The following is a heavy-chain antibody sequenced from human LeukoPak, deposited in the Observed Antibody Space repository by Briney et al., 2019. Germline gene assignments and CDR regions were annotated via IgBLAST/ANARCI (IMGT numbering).Heavy chain of an antibody. Sequence: PGGSLRLSCAASGFTFSSYGMHWVRQAPGKGMEWVAFIRYDGSNKYYADSVKGRFTISRDNSKNTLYLQMNSLRAEDTAVYYCAKDYIRRISDQGTFDYWGQGTLVTVSS. D-gene: IGHD2-15*01. CDR2: IRYDGSNK. V-gene: IGHV3-30*02. CDR3: AKDYIRRISDQGTFDY. J-gene: IGHJ4*02. CDR1: GFTFSSYG.